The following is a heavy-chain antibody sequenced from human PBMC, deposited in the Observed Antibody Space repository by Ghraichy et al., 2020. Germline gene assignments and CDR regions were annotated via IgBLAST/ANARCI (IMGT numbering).Heavy chain of an antibody. V-gene: IGHV3-64D*06. J-gene: IGHJ4*02. Sequence: GGSLRLSCSASGFTFSSYAMHWVRQAPGKGLEYVSAISSNGGSTYYADSVKGRFTISRDNSKNTLYLQMSSLRPEDTAVYYCVKDTGRGVSSWYDVFDYWGQGTLVTVSS. CDR1: GFTFSSYA. D-gene: IGHD6-13*01. CDR3: VKDTGRGVSSWYDVFDY. CDR2: ISSNGGST.